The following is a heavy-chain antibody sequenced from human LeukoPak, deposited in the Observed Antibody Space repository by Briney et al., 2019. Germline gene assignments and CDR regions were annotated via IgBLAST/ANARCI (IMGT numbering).Heavy chain of an antibody. CDR2: IKQDGSEK. D-gene: IGHD2-2*01. Sequence: PGGSLRLSCAASGFTFDDYAMHWVRQAPGKGLEWVAHIKQDGSEKFYVDSVKGRFTISRNNARNSVYLQMNSLRVEDTAVYFCARAGATSRYYWGQGTLVTVSS. CDR3: ARAGATSRYY. CDR1: GFTFDDYA. V-gene: IGHV3-7*04. J-gene: IGHJ4*02.